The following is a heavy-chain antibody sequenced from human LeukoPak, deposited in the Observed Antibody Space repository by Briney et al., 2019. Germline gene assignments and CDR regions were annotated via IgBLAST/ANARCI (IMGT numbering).Heavy chain of an antibody. CDR3: AKNLVGVALSGTTTYFDY. Sequence: AGGSLRLSCAASGFTFSSYAMSWVRQAPGKGLEWVSAISGSGGSTYYADSVKGRFTISRDNSKNTLYLQMNSLRAEDTAVFYCAKNLVGVALSGTTTYFDYWGQGTLVTVSS. D-gene: IGHD6-19*01. J-gene: IGHJ4*02. CDR2: ISGSGGST. V-gene: IGHV3-23*01. CDR1: GFTFSSYA.